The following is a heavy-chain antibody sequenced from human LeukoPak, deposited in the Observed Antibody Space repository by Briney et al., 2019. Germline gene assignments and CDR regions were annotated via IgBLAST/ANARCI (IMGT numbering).Heavy chain of an antibody. V-gene: IGHV3-21*04. J-gene: IGHJ4*02. D-gene: IGHD3-22*01. CDR1: GFTFSSYS. CDR3: ARAGTLVGYDSSAYYYYFDY. Sequence: GGSLRLSCAASGFTFSSYSMNWVRQAPGKGLEWVSSISSSSSYIYYADSVKGRFTISRDNAKNALYLQMNSLRVEDTAVYYCARAGTLVGYDSSAYYYYFDYWGQGTLVTVSA. CDR2: ISSSSSYI.